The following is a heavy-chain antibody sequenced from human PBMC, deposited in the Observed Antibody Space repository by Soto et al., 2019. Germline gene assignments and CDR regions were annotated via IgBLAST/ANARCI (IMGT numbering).Heavy chain of an antibody. CDR2: IIPILGIA. CDR3: ARDFYCSGGSCRKVIAVAGTFED. Sequence: QVQLVQSGAEVKKPGSSVKVSCKASGGTFSSYTISWVRQAPGQGLEWMGRIIPILGIANYAQKFQGRVTITADNSTSTAYMELSSLRSEDTAVYYCARDFYCSGGSCRKVIAVAGTFEDWGQGTLVTVSS. D-gene: IGHD2-15*01. CDR1: GGTFSSYT. J-gene: IGHJ4*02. V-gene: IGHV1-69*08.